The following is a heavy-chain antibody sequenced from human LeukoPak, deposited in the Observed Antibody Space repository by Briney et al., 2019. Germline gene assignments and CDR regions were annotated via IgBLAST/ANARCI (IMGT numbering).Heavy chain of an antibody. Sequence: GGSLGLSCSASGFTFSSYAMHWVRQAPGKGLEYVSAISSNGGSTYYADSVKGRFTISRDNSKNTLYLQMSSLRAGDTAVYYCVKSDSGYDQIDYWGQGTLVTVSS. J-gene: IGHJ4*02. D-gene: IGHD5-12*01. CDR2: ISSNGGST. CDR3: VKSDSGYDQIDY. CDR1: GFTFSSYA. V-gene: IGHV3-64D*06.